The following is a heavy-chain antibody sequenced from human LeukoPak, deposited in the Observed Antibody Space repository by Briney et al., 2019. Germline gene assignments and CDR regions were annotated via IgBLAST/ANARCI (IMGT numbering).Heavy chain of an antibody. D-gene: IGHD3-22*01. V-gene: IGHV3-21*01. CDR1: GFTFSSYS. CDR3: ARAVVVINGIDY. J-gene: IGHJ4*02. CDR2: ISSSSSYI. Sequence: GGSLRLSCAASGFTFSSYSMNWVRQAPGKGLEWVSSISSSSSYIYYADSVKGRFTISRDNAKNSLYLQMNSLRAEDTAVYYCARAVVVINGIDYWGQGTLVTVS.